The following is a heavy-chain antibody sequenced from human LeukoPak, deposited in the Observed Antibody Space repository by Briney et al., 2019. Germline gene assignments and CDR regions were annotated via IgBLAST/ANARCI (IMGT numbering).Heavy chain of an antibody. J-gene: IGHJ4*02. V-gene: IGHV1-8*01. D-gene: IGHD1-26*01. CDR2: MNPNSGST. CDR1: GYTFGSYD. CDR3: AKNSGTYWDFDY. Sequence: GASVKVSCKASGYTFGSYDINWVRQATGQGLEWMGWMNPNSGSTGYAQKFQGRVSMTRNTSISTAYMELSSLRSEDTAVYYCAKNSGTYWDFDYWGQGTLVTVSS.